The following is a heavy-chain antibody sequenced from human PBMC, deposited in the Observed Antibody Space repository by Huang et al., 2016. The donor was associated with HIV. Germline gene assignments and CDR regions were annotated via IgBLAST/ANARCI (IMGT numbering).Heavy chain of an antibody. Sequence: QVQLVQSGSELKKPGASVKVSCKASGYTFTTYGVNWVRQAPGQGLEWMGWIKPNTGNPMYAQAFTGRFFFSLDTSVNTAYLQISSLKAEDTAVYYCARGLRYYYGSGRAHYYYYHMDVWGKGTTVTVSS. D-gene: IGHD3-10*01. CDR3: ARGLRYYYGSGRAHYYYYHMDV. CDR2: IKPNTGNP. J-gene: IGHJ6*03. V-gene: IGHV7-4-1*02. CDR1: GYTFTTYG.